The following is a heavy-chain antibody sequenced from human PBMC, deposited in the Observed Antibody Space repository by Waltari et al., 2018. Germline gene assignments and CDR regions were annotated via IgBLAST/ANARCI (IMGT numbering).Heavy chain of an antibody. D-gene: IGHD2-15*01. CDR2: IHHSGNT. J-gene: IGHJ4*02. CDR3: ARLVVVRAAVGAYYFDY. V-gene: IGHV4-34*02. Sequence: QVQLQQWGAGLLKPSETLSLTCDVYGGSFSDYSWSWICQPPGKGLEWIGEIHHSGNTNYNPSLKSRVIVSIDTSKDQFSLKLTSVTAADTAVYYCARLVVVRAAVGAYYFDYWGQGTLVTVSS. CDR1: GGSFSDYS.